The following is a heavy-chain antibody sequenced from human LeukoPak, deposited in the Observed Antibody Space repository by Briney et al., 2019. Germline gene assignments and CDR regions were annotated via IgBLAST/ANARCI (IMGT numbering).Heavy chain of an antibody. J-gene: IGHJ3*02. CDR1: GFTFSSYG. D-gene: IGHD5-18*01. CDR3: ARDLVDTAMVTPIVGAFDI. Sequence: GGSLRLSCAASGFTFSSYGMHWVRQAPGKGLEWVAVIWYDGSNKYYADSVKGRFTISRDNSKNTLYLQMNSLRAEDTAVYYCARDLVDTAMVTPIVGAFDIWGQGTMVTVSS. CDR2: IWYDGSNK. V-gene: IGHV3-33*01.